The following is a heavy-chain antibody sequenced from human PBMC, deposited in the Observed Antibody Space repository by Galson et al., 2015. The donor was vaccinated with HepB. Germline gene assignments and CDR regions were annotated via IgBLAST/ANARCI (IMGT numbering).Heavy chain of an antibody. J-gene: IGHJ4*02. CDR3: ARDPGQWAFDF. D-gene: IGHD1-26*01. Sequence: SVKVSCKASGDTFNTYAINWVRQAPGQGFEWMGRIIPFLHVTDHAQKFQGRVTFTADKTTTTAYMEATTLTPDDTAVYYCARDPGQWAFDFWGQGTLVTVSS. CDR2: IIPFLHVT. V-gene: IGHV1-69*04. CDR1: GDTFNTYA.